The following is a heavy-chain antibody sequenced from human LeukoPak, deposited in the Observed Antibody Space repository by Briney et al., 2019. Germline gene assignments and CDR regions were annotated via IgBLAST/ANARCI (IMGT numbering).Heavy chain of an antibody. V-gene: IGHV4-61*02. CDR1: GGSISSGSYY. D-gene: IGHD4-11*01. CDR3: ARGGLTTVTTLDY. Sequence: SETLSLTCTVSGGSISSGSYYWSWIRQPAGKGLEWIGRIYTSGSTNYNPSLKSRVTISVDTSKNQFSLKLSSVTAADTAVYYCARGGLTTVTTLDYWGQGTLVTVSS. J-gene: IGHJ4*02. CDR2: IYTSGST.